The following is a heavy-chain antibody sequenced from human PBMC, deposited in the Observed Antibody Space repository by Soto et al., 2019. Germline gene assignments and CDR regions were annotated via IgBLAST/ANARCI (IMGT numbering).Heavy chain of an antibody. D-gene: IGHD4-17*01. Sequence: ASVKVSCKASGYTFTSYYMHWVRQAPGQGLEWMGIINPSGGSTSYAQKFQGRVTMTRDTSTSTAYMELRSLRSDDTAVYYCARYFSDDYGDFDAFDIWGQGTMVTVS. J-gene: IGHJ3*02. CDR2: INPSGGST. CDR3: ARYFSDDYGDFDAFDI. CDR1: GYTFTSYY. V-gene: IGHV1-46*01.